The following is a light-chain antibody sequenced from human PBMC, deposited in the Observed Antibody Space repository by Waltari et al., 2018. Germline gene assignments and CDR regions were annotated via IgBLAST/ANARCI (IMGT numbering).Light chain of an antibody. J-gene: IGKJ2*01. CDR2: GAS. CDR3: QHYNDWYT. CDR1: QSVSTN. V-gene: IGKV3-15*01. Sequence: EIVMTQSPATLSVSPGERATRSCRASQSVSTNSAWYQQKPGQAPRLLIYGASTKATGIPDRISGSGSGTEFTLTISSLQSEDFAVYYCQHYNDWYTFGQGTKLEI.